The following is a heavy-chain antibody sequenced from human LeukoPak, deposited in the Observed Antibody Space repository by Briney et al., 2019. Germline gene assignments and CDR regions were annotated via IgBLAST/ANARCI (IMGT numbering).Heavy chain of an antibody. J-gene: IGHJ4*02. V-gene: IGHV4-31*03. D-gene: IGHD3-22*01. CDR3: ASPDPWDSSGYYVI. CDR2: IYYSGST. Sequence: PSQTLSLTCTVSGGSISSGGYYWSWIRQHPGKGLEWIGYIYYSGSTYYNPSLKSRVTISVDKSKNQFSLKLSSVTAADTAVYYCASPDPWDSSGYYVIWGQGTLVTVSS. CDR1: GGSISSGGYY.